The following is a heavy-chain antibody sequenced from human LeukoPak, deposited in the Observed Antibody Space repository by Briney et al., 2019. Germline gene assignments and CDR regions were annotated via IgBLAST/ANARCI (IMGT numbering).Heavy chain of an antibody. CDR2: ISSGSSTI. CDR3: AKSSYYFDY. D-gene: IGHD6-6*01. J-gene: IGHJ4*02. Sequence: PRGSLRLSCAASGFTFSSYSMNWVCQAPGKGLEWVSYISSGSSTIYYADSVKGRFTISRDNAENSLFLQMNSLRDEDTAVYYCAKSSYYFDYWGQGTLVTVSS. CDR1: GFTFSSYS. V-gene: IGHV3-48*02.